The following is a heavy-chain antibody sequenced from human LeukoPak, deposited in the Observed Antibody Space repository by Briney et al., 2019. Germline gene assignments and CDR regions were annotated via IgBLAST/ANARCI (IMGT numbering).Heavy chain of an antibody. CDR1: GFTFSSYS. V-gene: IGHV3-48*02. Sequence: GGSLRLSCAASGFTFSSYSMNWVRQAPGKGLEWVSYINIISSEIYYGDSVKGRFTISTDNAKNSVYLQMNSLRDEYTAVYYCARDRAYAFDNWGQGTMVTVSS. J-gene: IGHJ3*02. CDR2: INIISSEI. D-gene: IGHD3-10*01. CDR3: ARDRAYAFDN.